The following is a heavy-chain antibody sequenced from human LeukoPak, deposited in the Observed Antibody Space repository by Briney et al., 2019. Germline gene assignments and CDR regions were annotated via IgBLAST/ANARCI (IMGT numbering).Heavy chain of an antibody. Sequence: HPGGSLRLSCAASGFTFDDYAMHWVRQAPGKGLEWVSGISWNSGSIGYADSVKGRFTISRDNAKNSLYLQMNSLRAEDTALYYCAKGRNLGEIDYWGQGTLVTVSS. CDR1: GFTFDDYA. V-gene: IGHV3-9*01. CDR3: AKGRNLGEIDY. CDR2: ISWNSGSI. J-gene: IGHJ4*02. D-gene: IGHD3-16*01.